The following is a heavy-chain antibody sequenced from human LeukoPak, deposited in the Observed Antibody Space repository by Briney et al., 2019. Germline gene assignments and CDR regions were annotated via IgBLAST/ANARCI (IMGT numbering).Heavy chain of an antibody. D-gene: IGHD6-13*01. J-gene: IGHJ4*02. V-gene: IGHV3-30*18. CDR1: GFTFSSYW. Sequence: GGSLRLSCAASGFTFSSYWMSWVRQAPGKGLEWVAVISFDGTNKFYADSVKGRFSISRDNSKNTLYLQMNSLRAEDTALYYCAKGGGTGYNWGQGTLVTVSS. CDR3: AKGGGTGYN. CDR2: ISFDGTNK.